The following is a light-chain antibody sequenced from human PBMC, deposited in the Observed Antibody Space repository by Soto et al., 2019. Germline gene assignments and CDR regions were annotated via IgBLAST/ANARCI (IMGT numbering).Light chain of an antibody. CDR2: GES. CDR1: QSVSSH. J-gene: IGKJ5*01. CDR3: KHYNKWVIT. Sequence: EILMTQSPATLSVSPGDRDTLSCLASQSVSSHLAWYQQKPGQAPRLLIYGESTRATGIKDRFSGSGSGTEFTLTISSMQSEDFAVYYCKHYNKWVITFGKGTRLEIK. V-gene: IGKV3-15*01.